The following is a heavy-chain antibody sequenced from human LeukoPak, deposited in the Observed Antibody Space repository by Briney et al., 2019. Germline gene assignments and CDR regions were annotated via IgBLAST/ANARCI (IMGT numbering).Heavy chain of an antibody. D-gene: IGHD6-6*01. V-gene: IGHV4-39*01. CDR1: GGSISSYY. CDR3: ARRPSSIAALTYFDY. Sequence: SETLSLTCTVSGGSISSYYWGWIRQPPGKGLEWIGSIYYSGSTYYNPSLKSRVTISVDTSKNQFSLKLSSVTAADTAVYYCARRPSSIAALTYFDYWGQGTLVTVSS. J-gene: IGHJ4*02. CDR2: IYYSGST.